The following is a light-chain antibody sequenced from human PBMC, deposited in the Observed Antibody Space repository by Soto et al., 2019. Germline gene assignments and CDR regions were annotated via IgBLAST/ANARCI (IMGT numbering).Light chain of an antibody. Sequence: QSVLTQPASVSGSPGQSITISCTGTTSDVGGYNYVSWYQHHPGKAPKLMIYEVSNRPSGVSNRFSGSKSGNTASLTISGRQAEDEALYYCSSYTSRREVVFGGGTKLTVL. CDR1: TSDVGGYNY. CDR2: EVS. V-gene: IGLV2-14*01. CDR3: SSYTSRREVV. J-gene: IGLJ3*02.